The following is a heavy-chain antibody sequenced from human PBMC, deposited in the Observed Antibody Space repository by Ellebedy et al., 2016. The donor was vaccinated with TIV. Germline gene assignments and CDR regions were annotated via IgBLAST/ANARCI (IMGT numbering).Heavy chain of an antibody. CDR3: ARVVGSAGYYQLDAFDI. CDR2: ISSSSSYI. V-gene: IGHV3-21*06. Sequence: GGSLRLSXAASGFTFSGYSMNWVRQAPGKGLEWVSSISSSSSYIHSADSVKGRFTISRDNAKNSLYLQMNSLRAEDTAVYYCARVVGSAGYYQLDAFDIWGQGTMVTVSS. J-gene: IGHJ3*02. CDR1: GFTFSGYS. D-gene: IGHD3-10*01.